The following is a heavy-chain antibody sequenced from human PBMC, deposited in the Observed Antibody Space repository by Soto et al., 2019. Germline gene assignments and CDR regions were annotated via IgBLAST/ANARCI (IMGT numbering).Heavy chain of an antibody. CDR3: ARERGGAIIVGVTGTFDV. CDR1: GGTFSSYA. CDR2: IIAILGKA. Sequence: QVQLVQSGAEVKKPGSSVKVFCKASGGTFSSYAISWVRQAPGQGLEWMGGIIAILGKANYAEKFQGRVTITADESTSTAYMELSSLRSEDTAVYYCARERGGAIIVGVTGTFDVWGQGTLVTVSS. J-gene: IGHJ3*01. D-gene: IGHD3-22*01. V-gene: IGHV1-69*01.